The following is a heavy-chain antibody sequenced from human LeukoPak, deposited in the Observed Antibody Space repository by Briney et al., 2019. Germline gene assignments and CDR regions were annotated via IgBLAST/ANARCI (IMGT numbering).Heavy chain of an antibody. J-gene: IGHJ4*02. V-gene: IGHV1-46*01. CDR2: INPSGGST. D-gene: IGHD3-9*01. CDR1: GYTFTSYY. CDR3: ARGGYDILTGYYEHLFDY. Sequence: ASVKVSCKASGYTFTSYYMHWVRQAPGQGLEWMGIINPSGGSTSYAQKFQGRVTMTRDMSTSTAYMELRSLRSDDTAVYYCARGGYDILTGYYEHLFDYWGQGTLVTVSS.